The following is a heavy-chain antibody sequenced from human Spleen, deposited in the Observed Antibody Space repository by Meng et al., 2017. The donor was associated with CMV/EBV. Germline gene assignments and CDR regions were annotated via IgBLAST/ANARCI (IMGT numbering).Heavy chain of an antibody. CDR2: INHSGST. J-gene: IGHJ6*01. CDR3: ARGRVTMVRGVSSSYYYYYGMDV. D-gene: IGHD3-10*01. Sequence: SETLSLTCTVSGGSVNSGSYYWSWIRQPPGKGLEWIGEINHSGSTNYNPSLKSRVTISVDTSKNQFSLKLSSVTAADTAVYYCARGRVTMVRGVSSSYYYYYGMDVWGQGTTVTVSS. V-gene: IGHV4-34*01. CDR1: GGSVNSGSYY.